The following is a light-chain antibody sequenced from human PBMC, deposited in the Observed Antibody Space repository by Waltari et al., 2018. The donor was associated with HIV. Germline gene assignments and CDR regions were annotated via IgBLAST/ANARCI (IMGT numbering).Light chain of an antibody. CDR3: AAWDVSLSGWV. Sequence: QSALTQPPSTSGTPGQTVTIPCSGSSSNIGDNYVSWYQQLPGTAPKLLIYRNSQRPSGVRDRFSGSKSGTSASLAINDLRSEDEAEYHCAAWDVSLSGWVFGGGTNLTVL. J-gene: IGLJ3*02. CDR1: SSNIGDNY. CDR2: RNS. V-gene: IGLV1-47*01.